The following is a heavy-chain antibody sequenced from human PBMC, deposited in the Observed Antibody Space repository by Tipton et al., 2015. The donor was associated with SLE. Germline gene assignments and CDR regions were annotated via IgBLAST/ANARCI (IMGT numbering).Heavy chain of an antibody. J-gene: IGHJ4*02. CDR2: TYYRSKWYH. V-gene: IGHV6-1*01. D-gene: IGHD4-17*01. Sequence: GLVKPSQTLSLTCAISGDSVSSNRAAWNWIRQSPSRGLEWLGRTYYRSKWYHDYEVSVRSRITINADTSKNQFSLQLNSVTPEDTAVYFCAREATVTESFDFWGQGTLVTASS. CDR3: AREATVTESFDF. CDR1: GDSVSSNRAA.